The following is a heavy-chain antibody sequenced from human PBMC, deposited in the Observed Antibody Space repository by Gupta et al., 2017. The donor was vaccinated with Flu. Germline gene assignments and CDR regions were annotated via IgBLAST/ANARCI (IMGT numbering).Heavy chain of an antibody. Sequence: QVKLVESGGAWSSQGGSRNLPLQPLGFPLGGYALHGVRQLPGRGRRWVAVISYEGSDKHYVDSGKGRFTISRDNSKNTLDLQMNSLRAEDTAVYYCAKQEQPPLMYYYYYMDVWGKGTTVTVSS. CDR3: AKQEQPPLMYYYYYMDV. V-gene: IGHV3-30*18. J-gene: IGHJ6*03. D-gene: IGHD3-16*01. CDR2: ISYEGSDK. CDR1: GFPLGGYA.